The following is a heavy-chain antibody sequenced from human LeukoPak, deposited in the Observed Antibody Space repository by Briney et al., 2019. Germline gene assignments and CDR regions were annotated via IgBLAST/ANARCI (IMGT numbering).Heavy chain of an antibody. D-gene: IGHD6-19*01. Sequence: PGGSLRLSCAASGFIFNNYAMHWVRQAPGKGLEWVAILWFDGSNKYYADSVKGRFTISRDNSMNTLYLQMNSLRAEDTAVYFCARDGALSSGWAFDYWGQGTLVTVSS. V-gene: IGHV3-33*01. CDR2: LWFDGSNK. CDR1: GFIFNNYA. J-gene: IGHJ4*02. CDR3: ARDGALSSGWAFDY.